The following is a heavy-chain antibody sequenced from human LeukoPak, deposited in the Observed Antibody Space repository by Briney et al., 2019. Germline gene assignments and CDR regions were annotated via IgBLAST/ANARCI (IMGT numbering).Heavy chain of an antibody. D-gene: IGHD1-1*01. J-gene: IGHJ6*02. V-gene: IGHV4-34*09. CDR3: ARANGFYYYYGMDV. Sequence: SETLSLTCAVYGGSFSGYYWSWIRQPPGKGLEWIGYIYYSGSTYYNPSLKSRVTISVDTSKNQFSLKLSSVTAADTAVYYCARANGFYYYYGMDVWGQGTTVTVSS. CDR2: IYYSGST. CDR1: GGSFSGYY.